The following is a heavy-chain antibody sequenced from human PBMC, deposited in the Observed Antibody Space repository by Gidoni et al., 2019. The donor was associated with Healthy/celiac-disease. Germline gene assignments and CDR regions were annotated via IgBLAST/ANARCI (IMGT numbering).Heavy chain of an antibody. CDR3: TRPTYGDYDWFDP. CDR1: GFTFSGSA. Sequence: EVQLVESGGGLVQPGGSLKLSCAASGFTFSGSAMHWVRQASGKGLEWVGRIRSKANSYATAYAASVKGRFTISRDDSKNTAYLQMNSLKTEDTAVYYCTRPTYGDYDWFDPWGQGTLVTVSS. J-gene: IGHJ5*02. CDR2: IRSKANSYAT. V-gene: IGHV3-73*02. D-gene: IGHD4-17*01.